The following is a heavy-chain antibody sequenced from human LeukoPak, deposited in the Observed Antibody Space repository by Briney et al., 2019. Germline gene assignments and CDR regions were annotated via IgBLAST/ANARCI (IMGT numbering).Heavy chain of an antibody. D-gene: IGHD3-10*01. Sequence: PSETLSLTCTVSGYSISSGYYWGWIRQPPGKGLEWIGSIYHSGSTYYNPSLKSRVTISVDTSKNQFSLKLSSVTAADTAVYYCARARKYYYGSGSYPTTNWFDPWGQGTLVTVSS. J-gene: IGHJ5*02. CDR3: ARARKYYYGSGSYPTTNWFDP. CDR2: IYHSGST. V-gene: IGHV4-38-2*02. CDR1: GYSISSGYY.